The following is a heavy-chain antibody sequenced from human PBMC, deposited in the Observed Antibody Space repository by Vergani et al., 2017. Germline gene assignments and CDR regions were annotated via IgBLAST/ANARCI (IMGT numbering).Heavy chain of an antibody. V-gene: IGHV1-18*04. CDR1: GYTFTSYG. J-gene: IGHJ3*02. CDR2: ISAYNGNT. D-gene: IGHD2-15*01. Sequence: QVQLVQSGAEVKKTGASVKVSCKASGYTFTSYGISWVRQAPGQGLEWMGWISAYNGNTNYAQKLQGRVTMTTDTSTSTAYMELRSLRSDDTAVYYCARVCSGGSCYPTFADAFDIWGQGTMVTVSS. CDR3: ARVCSGGSCYPTFADAFDI.